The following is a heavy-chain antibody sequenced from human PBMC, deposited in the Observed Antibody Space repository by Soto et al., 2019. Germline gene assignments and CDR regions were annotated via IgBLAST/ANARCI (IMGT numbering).Heavy chain of an antibody. V-gene: IGHV4-4*07. Sequence: LSVSCSVSHGSISTYFCNWIRQPAGKGLEWIGRIDNSGNTNYNPALKSRVTMSGDTSRNQFSLKLNSVTAADTAVYYCARGGQAFWSGPFDYWGQGALVTVSS. CDR2: IDNSGNT. D-gene: IGHD3-3*01. CDR3: ARGGQAFWSGPFDY. J-gene: IGHJ4*02. CDR1: HGSISTYF.